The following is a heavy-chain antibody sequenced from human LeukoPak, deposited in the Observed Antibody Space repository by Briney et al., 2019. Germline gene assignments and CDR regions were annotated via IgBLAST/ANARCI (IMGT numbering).Heavy chain of an antibody. D-gene: IGHD3-10*01. V-gene: IGHV3-30*18. CDR1: GLSFNSCG. CDR3: AKGSGVSGSFYNHFDC. Sequence: PGRSLRLSCAASGLSFNSCGMHWVRQAPGKGLEWVAVISSDGSNKYYADSVKDRFTISRDNSKNTLSLQMNSLRTEDTAVFYCAKGSGVSGSFYNHFDCWGQGTLVTVSS. CDR2: ISSDGSNK. J-gene: IGHJ4*02.